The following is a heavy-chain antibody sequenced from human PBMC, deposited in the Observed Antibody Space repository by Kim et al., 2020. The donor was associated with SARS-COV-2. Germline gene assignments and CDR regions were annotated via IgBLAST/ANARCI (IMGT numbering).Heavy chain of an antibody. J-gene: IGHJ4*02. D-gene: IGHD6-19*01. Sequence: SETLSLTCTVSGGSISSYYWNWIRQPAGKGLEWIGRIYTSGSTNYNPSLKSRVTMSVDTSKNQFSLKLSSVTAADTAVYYCARSLSSGWSERGFDYWGQGTLVTVSS. CDR3: ARSLSSGWSERGFDY. CDR1: GGSISSYY. CDR2: IYTSGST. V-gene: IGHV4-4*07.